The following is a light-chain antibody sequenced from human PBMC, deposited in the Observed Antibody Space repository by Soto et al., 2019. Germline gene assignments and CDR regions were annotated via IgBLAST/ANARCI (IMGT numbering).Light chain of an antibody. CDR2: ENN. Sequence: QSVLTQPPSVSAAPGQKVTISCSGSSSNIGNNYVSCYQQHPRTAPKILIYENNKRRSGVPDRFSGSKSCPSATLGITGLQTGDEDDDYCGTLDTSLSAWVFGGGTKVTVL. V-gene: IGLV1-51*02. CDR1: SSNIGNNY. CDR3: GTLDTSLSAWV. J-gene: IGLJ3*02.